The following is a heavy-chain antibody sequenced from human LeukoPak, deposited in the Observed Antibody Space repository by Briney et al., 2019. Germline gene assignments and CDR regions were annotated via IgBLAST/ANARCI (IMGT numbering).Heavy chain of an antibody. D-gene: IGHD5-12*01. Sequence: GGSLRLSCAASGFTFSSYGMHWVRQAPGKGLEWVAVISYDGSNKYYADSVKGRFTISRDNSKNTLYLQMNSLRAEDTAVYYCAKDYGGYGLRYYFDYWGQGTLVTVSS. CDR1: GFTFSSYG. J-gene: IGHJ4*02. CDR3: AKDYGGYGLRYYFDY. V-gene: IGHV3-30*18. CDR2: ISYDGSNK.